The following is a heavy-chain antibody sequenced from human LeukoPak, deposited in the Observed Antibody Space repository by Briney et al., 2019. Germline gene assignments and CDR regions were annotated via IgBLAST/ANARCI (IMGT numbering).Heavy chain of an antibody. D-gene: IGHD3-22*01. Sequence: SETLSLTCTVSGGSISSSSYYWGWIRQPPGKGLEWIGSIYYSGSTYYNPSLKSRVTISVDTSKNQFSLKLSSVTGADTAVYYCARIRSSGYYRPYFDYWGQGTLVTVSS. V-gene: IGHV4-39*07. CDR3: ARIRSSGYYRPYFDY. CDR2: IYYSGST. J-gene: IGHJ4*02. CDR1: GGSISSSSYY.